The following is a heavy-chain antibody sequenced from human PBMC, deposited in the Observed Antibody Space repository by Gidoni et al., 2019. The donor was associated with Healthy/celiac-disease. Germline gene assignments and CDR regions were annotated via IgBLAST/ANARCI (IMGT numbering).Heavy chain of an antibody. CDR2: SSGSGGST. Sequence: EVQQLESGGGLVQSGGAVRLSGEAPEFTFSSHAMTWVCQAPGKGLECVSASSGSGGSTNYANSVRCRFTISRDNSKNTLYLQMNSLRAEDTAVYYCAKVALPRSYDSSGYYRPQRGYFQHWGQGTLVTVSS. CDR3: AKVALPRSYDSSGYYRPQRGYFQH. CDR1: EFTFSSHA. V-gene: IGHV3-23*01. J-gene: IGHJ1*01. D-gene: IGHD3-22*01.